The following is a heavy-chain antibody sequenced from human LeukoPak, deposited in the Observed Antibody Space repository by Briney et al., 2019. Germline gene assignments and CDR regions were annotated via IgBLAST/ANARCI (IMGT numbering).Heavy chain of an antibody. CDR2: IYTSGST. Sequence: SETLSPTCTVSGGSISSYYWSWIRQPAGKGLEWIGRIYTSGSTNYNPSLKSRVTISVDTSKNPFSLKLSSVTAADTAVYYCARGYYFPGNDGYYPGSWGQGTLVTVSS. J-gene: IGHJ4*02. CDR3: ARGYYFPGNDGYYPGS. CDR1: GGSISSYY. D-gene: IGHD3-10*01. V-gene: IGHV4-4*07.